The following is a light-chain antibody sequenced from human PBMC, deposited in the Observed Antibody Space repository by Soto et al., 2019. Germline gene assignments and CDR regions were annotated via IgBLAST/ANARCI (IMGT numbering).Light chain of an antibody. V-gene: IGLV1-47*01. CDR2: RNN. Sequence: QSVLTQPPSASGTPGQRVTISCSGSSSNIGSNYVYWYQHLPGTAPKLLIYRNNQRPSGGPARFSGSKSGTSASLAISGLRSEDEADYYCAAWDDSLSGVVFGGGTKLTVL. CDR1: SSNIGSNY. CDR3: AAWDDSLSGVV. J-gene: IGLJ2*01.